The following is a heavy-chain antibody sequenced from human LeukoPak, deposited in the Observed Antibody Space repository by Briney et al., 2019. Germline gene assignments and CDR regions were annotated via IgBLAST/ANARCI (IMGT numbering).Heavy chain of an antibody. Sequence: GGSLRLSCAASGFTFSDYYMSWIRQAPGKGLEWVSYISSSGSTIYYADSVKGRFTISRDNAKNSLYLQMNRLRAEDTAVYYCARSVKGGSWILLYYFDYWGQGTLVTVSS. D-gene: IGHD2-15*01. V-gene: IGHV3-11*01. CDR2: ISSSGSTI. CDR1: GFTFSDYY. CDR3: ARSVKGGSWILLYYFDY. J-gene: IGHJ4*02.